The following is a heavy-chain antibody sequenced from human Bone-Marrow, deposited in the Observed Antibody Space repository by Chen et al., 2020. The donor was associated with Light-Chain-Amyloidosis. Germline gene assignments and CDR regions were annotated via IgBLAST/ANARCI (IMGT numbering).Heavy chain of an antibody. V-gene: IGHV5-51*01. CDR2: IYPDDYVG. CDR1: GYTFPNYW. CDR3: ARRSEGDIVGY. J-gene: IGHJ4*02. D-gene: IGHD3-3*01. Sequence: EVQLEQSGPEVKKPGESLKLSCKGSGYTFPNYWIGWVRQMPGKGLEWMGVIYPDDYVGRDSPCFEGQVTISADESSTTADLQWRSRKAADTAMCCWARRSEGDIVGYWGQGTLVTVSS.